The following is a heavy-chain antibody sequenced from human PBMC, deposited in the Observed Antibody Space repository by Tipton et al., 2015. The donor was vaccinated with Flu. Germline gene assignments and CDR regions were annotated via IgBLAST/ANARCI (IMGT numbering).Heavy chain of an antibody. CDR3: ARLLTTTNPFDS. D-gene: IGHD4-11*01. V-gene: IGHV1-3*01. Sequence: QVQLVQSGPEVKKPGASVKVSCKASGYTLSNYPIHWMRQAPGQRLEWMGWINGGIANTKYSQKFQGRVTISRDSSANTASLELTSLTSEDTAVYFCARLLTTTNPFDSLCQGTLVAVSS. J-gene: IGHJ4*02. CDR2: INGGIANT. CDR1: GYTLSNYP.